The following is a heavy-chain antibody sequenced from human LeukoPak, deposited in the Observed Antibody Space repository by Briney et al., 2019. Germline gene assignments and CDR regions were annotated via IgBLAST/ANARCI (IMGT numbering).Heavy chain of an antibody. CDR2: IYHSGST. CDR1: GGSISSSNW. D-gene: IGHD3-9*01. CDR3: ARDGYDILTGHRNWFDP. V-gene: IGHV4-4*03. Sequence: PETLSLTCAVSGGSISSSNWWSWVRQPPGKGLEWIGEIYHSGSTNYNPSLKSRVTISVDKSKNQFSLKLSSVTAADTAVYYCARDGYDILTGHRNWFDPWGQGTLVTVSS. J-gene: IGHJ5*02.